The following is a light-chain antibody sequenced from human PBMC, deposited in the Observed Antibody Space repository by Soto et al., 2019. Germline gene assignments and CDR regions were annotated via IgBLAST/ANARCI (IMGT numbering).Light chain of an antibody. CDR1: SSDVGSYNL. J-gene: IGLJ2*01. CDR3: CSYAGSSLVV. CDR2: EVS. Sequence: QSALTQPASVSGSPGQSITISCTGTSSDVGSYNLVSWYQQHPGKAPKLMIYEVSKRPSGVSHRFSGSKSGNTASLTISGLQAEDEADYYCCSYAGSSLVVFGGGTKLTVL. V-gene: IGLV2-23*02.